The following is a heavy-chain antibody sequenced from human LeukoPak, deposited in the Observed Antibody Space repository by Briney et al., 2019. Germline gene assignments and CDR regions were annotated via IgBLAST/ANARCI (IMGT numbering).Heavy chain of an antibody. CDR2: ISSSSSTI. CDR3: ARDFCSGGSCYSHYYGMDV. D-gene: IGHD2-15*01. Sequence: PGRSLRLSCAASGFTFSSYSMNWVRQAPGKGLEWVSYISSSSSTIYYADSVKGRFTISRDNAKNSLYLQMNSLRAEDTALYYCARDFCSGGSCYSHYYGMDVWGQGTTVTVSS. J-gene: IGHJ6*02. CDR1: GFTFSSYS. V-gene: IGHV3-48*04.